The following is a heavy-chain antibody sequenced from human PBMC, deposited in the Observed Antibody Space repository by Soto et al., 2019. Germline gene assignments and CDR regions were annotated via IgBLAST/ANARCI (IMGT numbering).Heavy chain of an antibody. CDR3: SRAVGGYVYGMDA. D-gene: IGHD5-12*01. J-gene: IGHJ6*02. V-gene: IGHV4-4*02. Sequence: QVQLQESGPGLVKPSGTLSLTCAVSGGSISSSNWWSWVRQPPGKGLEWIGEIYHSGSTNYNPALKIQVSVSVTRSTYQFSLNMSSVTPTDTDVDDCSRAVGGYVYGMDAWGQGTKVTVSS. CDR1: GGSISSSNW. CDR2: IYHSGST.